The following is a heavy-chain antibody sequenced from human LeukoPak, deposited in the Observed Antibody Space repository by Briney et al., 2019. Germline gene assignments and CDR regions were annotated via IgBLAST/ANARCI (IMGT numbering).Heavy chain of an antibody. CDR1: GGIFSSYA. V-gene: IGHV1-69*13. CDR3: AREEKYSLAVAPDY. D-gene: IGHD6-19*01. CDR2: IIPIFGTA. Sequence: ASVKVSCKASGGIFSSYAISWVRQAPGQGLEWMGGIIPIFGTANYAQKFQGRVTITADEYTRTAYMELSSLRCEDTAVYYCAREEKYSLAVAPDYWGQGTLVTVSS. J-gene: IGHJ4*02.